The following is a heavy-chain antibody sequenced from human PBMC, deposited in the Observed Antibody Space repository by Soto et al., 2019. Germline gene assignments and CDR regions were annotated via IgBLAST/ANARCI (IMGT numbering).Heavy chain of an antibody. Sequence: ASVKVSCKASGYTFTSYEINWVRQATGQGLEWMGWMNPNSGNTGYAQKFQGRVTMTRNTSISTAYMELSSLRSEDTAVYYCARWSRGVVVPAAPKHYYYYMDVWGKGTTVTVSS. D-gene: IGHD2-2*01. CDR1: GYTFTSYE. CDR2: MNPNSGNT. J-gene: IGHJ6*03. V-gene: IGHV1-8*01. CDR3: ARWSRGVVVPAAPKHYYYYMDV.